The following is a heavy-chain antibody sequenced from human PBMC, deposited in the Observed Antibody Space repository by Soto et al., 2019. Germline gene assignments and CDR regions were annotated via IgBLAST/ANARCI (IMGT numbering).Heavy chain of an antibody. V-gene: IGHV3-11*05. J-gene: IGHJ5*02. CDR2: ISSSSSDT. CDR1: GFTLSDYY. CDR3: ARSDPSSGWCCNWFDP. Sequence: QVQLVESGGGLVKPGGSLRLSCIAYGFTLSDYYMTWTRQTPGKGLEWVSYISSSSSDTNYADSVKGRFTISRDNAKNSLYLQMNSLRVEDTAVYYCARSDPSSGWCCNWFDPWGQGTLVTVSS. D-gene: IGHD6-19*01.